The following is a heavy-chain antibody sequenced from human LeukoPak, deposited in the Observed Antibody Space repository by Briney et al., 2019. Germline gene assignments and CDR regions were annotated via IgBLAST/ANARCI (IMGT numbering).Heavy chain of an antibody. D-gene: IGHD3-10*01. Sequence: GASVKVSCKASGYTFTSYGISWVRQAPGQGLEWMGWISAYNGNTNYAQKLQGRVTMTTDTSTSTAYMELRSLRSDDTAVYYCAREGLNYYGSGSYYRTPNFDYWGQGTLVTVSS. CDR2: ISAYNGNT. V-gene: IGHV1-18*01. CDR3: AREGLNYYGSGSYYRTPNFDY. CDR1: GYTFTSYG. J-gene: IGHJ4*02.